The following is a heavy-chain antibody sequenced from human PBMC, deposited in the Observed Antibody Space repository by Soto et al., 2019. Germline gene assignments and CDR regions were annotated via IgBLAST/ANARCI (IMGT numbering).Heavy chain of an antibody. J-gene: IGHJ4*02. V-gene: IGHV4-59*08. CDR3: ARRYGYSFVY. CDR1: ASSLSSNY. D-gene: IGHD1-1*01. Sequence: PGETLSLTFSDSASSLSSNYWSWIRERPGKGLEWSGYIYYGGSTNYNPSLKSRVSISVDTPKNQLSLRLSSVTAADSAVYYCARRYGYSFVYWGQGTLVTVSS. CDR2: IYYGGST.